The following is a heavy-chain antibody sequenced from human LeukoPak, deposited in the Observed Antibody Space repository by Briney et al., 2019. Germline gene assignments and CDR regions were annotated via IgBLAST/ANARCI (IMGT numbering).Heavy chain of an antibody. Sequence: GGSLRLSCAASGFTFSSYEMSWVRQAPGKGLEWVSYISSSGSTIYYADSVKGRFTISRDNAKNSLYLQMNSLRAEDTAVYYCARSSNSGWLSIDYWGQGTLVTVSS. CDR1: GFTFSSYE. CDR3: ARSSNSGWLSIDY. J-gene: IGHJ4*02. CDR2: ISSSGSTI. V-gene: IGHV3-48*03. D-gene: IGHD1-26*01.